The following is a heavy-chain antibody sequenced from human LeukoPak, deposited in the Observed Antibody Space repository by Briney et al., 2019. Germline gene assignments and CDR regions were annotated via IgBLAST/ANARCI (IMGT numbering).Heavy chain of an antibody. D-gene: IGHD3-10*01. J-gene: IGHJ4*02. CDR3: ARGEYGSGSYHIDY. V-gene: IGHV3-21*01. Sequence: GGSLRLSCAASGFTFSSYSMNWVSQAPGKGLEWVSSISGSSTYIYYADSVKGRFTISRDNAKNSLYLQMNSLRAEDTAVYYCARGEYGSGSYHIDYWGQGTLVTVSS. CDR1: GFTFSSYS. CDR2: ISGSSTYI.